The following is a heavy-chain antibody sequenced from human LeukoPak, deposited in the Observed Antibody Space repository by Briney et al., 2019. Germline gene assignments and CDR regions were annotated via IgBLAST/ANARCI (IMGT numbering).Heavy chain of an antibody. CDR2: IYYSGST. Sequence: SETLSLTCTVSGGSISGSSYYWGWIRQPPGKGLEWIGSIYYSGSTYYNPSLKSRVTISVDTSKNQFSLKLNSVTATDTAVYYCARDANDYGHDYWGQGTLVTVSS. CDR1: GGSISGSSYY. J-gene: IGHJ4*02. D-gene: IGHD4-17*01. CDR3: ARDANDYGHDY. V-gene: IGHV4-39*02.